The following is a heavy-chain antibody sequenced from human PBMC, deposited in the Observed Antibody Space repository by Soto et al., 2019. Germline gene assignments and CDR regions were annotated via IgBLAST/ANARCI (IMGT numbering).Heavy chain of an antibody. V-gene: IGHV4-59*12. Sequence: SETLSLTCSVSGVSITSYYWTWIRHPPGKGLEWIGYVYHTGNTYYNPSLKSRVTISLDTSKNQFSLKLSSVTAADTAVYYCARSEWFENSPSFDYWGQGTLVTVSS. CDR1: GVSITSYY. CDR3: ARSEWFENSPSFDY. CDR2: VYHTGNT. J-gene: IGHJ4*02. D-gene: IGHD3-10*01.